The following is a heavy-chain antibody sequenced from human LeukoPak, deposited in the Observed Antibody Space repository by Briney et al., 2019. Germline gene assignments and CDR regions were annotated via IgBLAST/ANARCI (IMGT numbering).Heavy chain of an antibody. D-gene: IGHD2-2*01. Sequence: PGGSLRLSCAASGFTFSSYSMNWVLQAPGKGLEWVSSISSSSSYIYYADSVKGRFTISRDNAKNSLYLQMNSLRAEDTAVYYCARDGRSTSYRGIDYWGQGTLVTVSS. CDR2: ISSSSSYI. CDR3: ARDGRSTSYRGIDY. V-gene: IGHV3-21*01. J-gene: IGHJ4*02. CDR1: GFTFSSYS.